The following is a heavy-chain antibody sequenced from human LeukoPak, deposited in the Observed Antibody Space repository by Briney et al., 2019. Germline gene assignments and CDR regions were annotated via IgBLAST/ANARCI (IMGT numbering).Heavy chain of an antibody. Sequence: PGGSLRLSCAGSGFSVSNYYMSWVRQAPGKGLEWVSLIRDSGETFYADSVKGRFTISRDNAKNSLYLQMNSLRAEDTAVYYCARGVTTWRYFDYWGQGTLVTVSS. CDR3: ARGVTTWRYFDY. CDR1: GFSVSNYY. V-gene: IGHV3-69-1*01. D-gene: IGHD4-17*01. CDR2: IRDSGET. J-gene: IGHJ4*02.